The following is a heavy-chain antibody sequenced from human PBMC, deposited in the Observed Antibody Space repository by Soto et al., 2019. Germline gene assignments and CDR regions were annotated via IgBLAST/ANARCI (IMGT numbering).Heavy chain of an antibody. CDR2: MNPNSGNT. J-gene: IGHJ5*02. Sequence: QVQLVQSGAEVKKPGASVKVSCKASGYTFTSYDINWVRQATGQGLEWMGWMNPNSGNTGYAQKFQGRVTMTRNTSISTAYMELSSLRSEDTAVYYCARGPLAVARKGNWFDPWGQGTLVTVSS. D-gene: IGHD6-19*01. CDR1: GYTFTSYD. V-gene: IGHV1-8*01. CDR3: ARGPLAVARKGNWFDP.